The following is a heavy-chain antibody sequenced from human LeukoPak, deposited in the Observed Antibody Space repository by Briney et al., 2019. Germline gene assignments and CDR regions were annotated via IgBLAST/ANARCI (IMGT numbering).Heavy chain of an antibody. CDR1: GGSFSGYY. V-gene: IGHV4-34*01. CDR3: ARGVIAAL. D-gene: IGHD6-6*01. Sequence: SETLSLTCAVYGGSFSGYYWSWIRQPPGKGLEWIGEINHSGSTNYNPSLKSRVTISVDTSKNQFSLKLSSVTAADTAVYYCARGVIAALWGQGTLVTVSS. CDR2: INHSGST. J-gene: IGHJ4*02.